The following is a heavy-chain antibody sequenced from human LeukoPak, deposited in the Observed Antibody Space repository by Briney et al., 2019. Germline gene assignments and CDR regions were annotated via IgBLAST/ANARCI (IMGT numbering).Heavy chain of an antibody. V-gene: IGHV3-30*02. CDR3: AKGLMITFGGVIPKGDAFDI. D-gene: IGHD3-16*02. J-gene: IGHJ3*02. Sequence: GGSLRLSCAASGFTFSSYGMHWVRQAPGKGLEWVAFIRYDGSNKYYADSVKGRFTISRDNSKNTLYLQMNSLRAEDTAVYYCAKGLMITFGGVIPKGDAFDIWGQGTMVTVSS. CDR1: GFTFSSYG. CDR2: IRYDGSNK.